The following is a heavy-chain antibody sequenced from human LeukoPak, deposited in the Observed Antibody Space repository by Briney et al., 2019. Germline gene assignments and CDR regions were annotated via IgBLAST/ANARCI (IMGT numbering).Heavy chain of an antibody. CDR1: GGSISSSSYY. J-gene: IGHJ6*03. D-gene: IGHD3-16*01. Sequence: SETLSLTCTVSGGSISSSSYYWGWIRQPPGKGLGWIGTIYYGGSTYYNPSLKSRVTISVDTSKNQFSLKLSSVTAADTAVYYCARETSQKGAHYMDVWGKGTTVTISS. CDR2: IYYGGST. V-gene: IGHV4-39*07. CDR3: ARETSQKGAHYMDV.